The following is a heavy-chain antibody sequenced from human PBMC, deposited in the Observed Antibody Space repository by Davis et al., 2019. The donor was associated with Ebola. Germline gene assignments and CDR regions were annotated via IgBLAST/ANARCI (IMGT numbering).Heavy chain of an antibody. CDR3: STLSTMTTMYFDL. CDR1: GFTFSSYN. Sequence: GESLKISCAASGFTFSSYNMNWVRQAPGKGLEWVSVISSSSTYIYYADSVKGRFTISRDNAKNSLYLQMNSLTIDDTAVYYCSTLSTMTTMYFDLWGRGTLVTVSS. D-gene: IGHD4-17*01. CDR2: ISSSSTYI. J-gene: IGHJ2*01. V-gene: IGHV3-21*03.